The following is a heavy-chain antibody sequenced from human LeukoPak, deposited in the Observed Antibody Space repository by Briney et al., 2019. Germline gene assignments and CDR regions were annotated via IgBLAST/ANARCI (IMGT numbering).Heavy chain of an antibody. D-gene: IGHD1-26*01. CDR1: GFTFDDYG. CDR3: ARVTRSVGETIVGATLDY. CDR2: INWGGGST. J-gene: IGHJ4*02. Sequence: GGSLRLSCAASGFTFDDYGMSWVRQAPGKGLEWVSGINWGGGSTGYADSVKGRFTISRDNAKNSLYLQMSSLRAEDTALYYCARVTRSVGETIVGATLDYWGQGTLVTVSS. V-gene: IGHV3-20*04.